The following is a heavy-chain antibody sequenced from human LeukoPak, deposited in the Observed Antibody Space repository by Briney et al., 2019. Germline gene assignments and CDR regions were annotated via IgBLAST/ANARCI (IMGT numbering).Heavy chain of an antibody. J-gene: IGHJ4*02. CDR2: ISAYNGNT. D-gene: IGHD5-18*01. CDR1: GYTFTSYG. Sequence: ASVKASCKASGYTFTSYGISWVRQAPGQGLEWMGWISAYNGNTKYAQKFQGRVTMTTDTSTSTAYMELRSLRSDDTAVYYCARHVAMIGAPYSYGLSPGYWGQGTLVTVSS. V-gene: IGHV1-18*01. CDR3: ARHVAMIGAPYSYGLSPGY.